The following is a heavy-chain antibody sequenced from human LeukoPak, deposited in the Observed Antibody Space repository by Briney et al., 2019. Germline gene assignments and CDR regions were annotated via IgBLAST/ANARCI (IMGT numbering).Heavy chain of an antibody. CDR3: ARGFYGSGSETHDY. Sequence: SETLSLTCTVSGGSINNYYWSWIRQPAGQGLEWIGRIYSSGSTNYNPSHKSRLTMSLDTSKTQFSMELNSVAAADTAVYYCARGFYGSGSETHDYWGQGILVTVSS. D-gene: IGHD3-10*01. V-gene: IGHV4-4*07. CDR1: GGSINNYY. J-gene: IGHJ4*02. CDR2: IYSSGST.